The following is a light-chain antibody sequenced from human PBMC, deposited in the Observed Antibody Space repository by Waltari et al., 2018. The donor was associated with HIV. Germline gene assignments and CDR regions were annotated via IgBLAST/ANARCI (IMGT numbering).Light chain of an antibody. CDR1: NSNIVSNT. V-gene: IGLV1-44*01. CDR3: AAWDDSLNGQGV. Sequence: QSVLTQPPSASGTPGQRVTISCSGRNSNIVSNTVNWYQQVPGMAPKLVIYGNNQRPPGVSDRFSGSKSGTSASLAISGLQSEDEADYYCAAWDDSLNGQGVFGTGTRVTVL. J-gene: IGLJ1*01. CDR2: GNN.